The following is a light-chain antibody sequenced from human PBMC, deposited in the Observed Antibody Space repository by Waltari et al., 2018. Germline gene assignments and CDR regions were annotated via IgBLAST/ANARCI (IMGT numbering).Light chain of an antibody. CDR1: QSVLYSSNNKNY. V-gene: IGKV4-1*01. CDR2: WAS. J-gene: IGKJ1*01. Sequence: DIVMTQSPDSLAVSLGERATINCKSSQSVLYSSNNKNYLAWYQQKPGQPPKLLIYWASTRESGVPDRFSGSGSGTDFTLTISRLEPEDFAVYYCQQYTISPEWTFGQGTKVEIK. CDR3: QQYTISPEWT.